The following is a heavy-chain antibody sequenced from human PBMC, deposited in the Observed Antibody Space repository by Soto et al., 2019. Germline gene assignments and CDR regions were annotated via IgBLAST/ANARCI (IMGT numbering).Heavy chain of an antibody. CDR3: AGRYCSSTSCMDV. CDR1: GGTFSSYT. CDR2: IIPILGIA. Sequence: SVKVSCKASGGTFSSYTISWVRQAPGQGLEWMGKIIPILGIANYAQKFQGRVTITADKSTSTAYMELSSLRSEDTAVYYCAGRYCSSTSCMDVWGQGTTVTSP. V-gene: IGHV1-69*02. J-gene: IGHJ6*02. D-gene: IGHD2-2*01.